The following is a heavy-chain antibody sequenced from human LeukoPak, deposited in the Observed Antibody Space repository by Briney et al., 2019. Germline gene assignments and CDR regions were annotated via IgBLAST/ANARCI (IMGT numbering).Heavy chain of an antibody. J-gene: IGHJ5*02. Sequence: PSETLSLTCTVSGGSISSSSYHWGWIRQPPGKGLEWIGSIYYSGSTYYNPSLKSRVTISVDTSKNQFSLKLSSVTAADTAVYYCARHDYGGFDPWGQGTLVTVSS. CDR1: GGSISSSSYH. D-gene: IGHD4-17*01. V-gene: IGHV4-39*01. CDR2: IYYSGST. CDR3: ARHDYGGFDP.